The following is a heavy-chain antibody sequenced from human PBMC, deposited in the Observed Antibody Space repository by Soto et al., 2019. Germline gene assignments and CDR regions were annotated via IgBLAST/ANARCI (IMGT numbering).Heavy chain of an antibody. V-gene: IGHV4-4*02. D-gene: IGHD2-8*01. CDR2: IYYSGST. Sequence: QVHLQESGPGLVKPSGTLSLTCGVSGGSISSINWWSWVRQTPGKGLEWIGEIYYSGSTNYNPSLTSRVTMSIDKSKHKFFLNLTSVTAADTALYYCARSSGVYATNWFDAWGQGTLVTVSS. CDR1: GGSISSINW. CDR3: ARSSGVYATNWFDA. J-gene: IGHJ5*02.